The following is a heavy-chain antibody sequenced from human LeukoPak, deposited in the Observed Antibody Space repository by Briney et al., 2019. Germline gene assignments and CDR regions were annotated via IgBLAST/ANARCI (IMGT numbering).Heavy chain of an antibody. D-gene: IGHD6-13*01. Sequence: SETLSLTCTVSGGSISSGGYYWSWIRQHPGKGLEWIGYIYYSGSTYYNPSLKSRVTISVDTSKNQFSLKLSSVTAADTAVYYCAREFSWQQRGIDYWGQGTLVTVSS. CDR3: AREFSWQQRGIDY. J-gene: IGHJ4*02. CDR1: GGSISSGGYY. V-gene: IGHV4-31*03. CDR2: IYYSGST.